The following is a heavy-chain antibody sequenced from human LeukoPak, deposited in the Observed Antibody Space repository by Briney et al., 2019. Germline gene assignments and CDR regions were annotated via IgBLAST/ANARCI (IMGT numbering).Heavy chain of an antibody. D-gene: IGHD3-3*01. J-gene: IGHJ4*02. Sequence: ASVTLSFTCAVSAFTISGISWVWVGPGRGLEWVGLGSINSGDTHYVQKFQDRVTTTTDTSTSTAAMELRVHMSDATGICICERGASHALRFLECLLVYWGQGTLVTVSS. CDR3: ERGASHALRFLECLLVY. V-gene: IGHV1-18*01. CDR1: VSAFTISG. CDR2: GSINSGDT.